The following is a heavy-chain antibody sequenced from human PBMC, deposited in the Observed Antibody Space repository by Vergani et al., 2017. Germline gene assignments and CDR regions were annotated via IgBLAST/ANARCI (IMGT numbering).Heavy chain of an antibody. CDR1: AYSFTSYW. D-gene: IGHD2-15*01. CDR2: IYPGDSDT. CDR3: ARFVVRPRSLFDY. V-gene: IGHV5-51*01. Sequence: EVQLVQSGAEVKKPGESLKISCKGSAYSFTSYWIGWVRQMPGKGLVWMGIIYPGDSDTRYSPSLQGQVTISADKSISTAYLQWSSLKASDTAMYYCARFVVRPRSLFDYWGQGTLVTVSS. J-gene: IGHJ4*02.